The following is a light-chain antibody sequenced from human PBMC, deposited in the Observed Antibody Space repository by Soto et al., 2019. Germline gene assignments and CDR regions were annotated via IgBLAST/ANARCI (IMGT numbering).Light chain of an antibody. CDR3: SSYTSGSTLV. CDR1: SSDVGGYNY. Sequence: QSALTQPASVSGSPGQSITISCTGTSSDVGGYNYVSWYQQHPGKAPKLMIYEVSNRPSGVSNRFSGSKSGNTASLTISGVQAEDEADYYCSSYTSGSTLVFGTGTKLTVL. CDR2: EVS. J-gene: IGLJ1*01. V-gene: IGLV2-14*01.